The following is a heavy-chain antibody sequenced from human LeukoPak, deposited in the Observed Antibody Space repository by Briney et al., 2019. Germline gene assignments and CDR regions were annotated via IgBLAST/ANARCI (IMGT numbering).Heavy chain of an antibody. CDR3: ARDSNDYLFDY. D-gene: IGHD4-11*01. CDR2: IYYSGST. V-gene: IGHV4-31*03. Sequence: PSETLSLTCTVSGGSISIGGYYWSWIRQHPGKGLEWIGYIYYSGSTYYNPSLKSRVTISVDTSKNQFSLKLSSVTAADTAVYYCARDSNDYLFDYWGQGTLVTVSS. J-gene: IGHJ4*02. CDR1: GGSISIGGYY.